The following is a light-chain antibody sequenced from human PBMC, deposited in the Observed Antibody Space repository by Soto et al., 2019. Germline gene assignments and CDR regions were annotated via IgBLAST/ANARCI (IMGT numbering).Light chain of an antibody. CDR1: QSLLHSNGYNY. CDR2: LGS. V-gene: IGKV2-28*01. J-gene: IGKJ1*01. Sequence: DIVMTQSPLSLSVTPGEPASISCRSSQSLLHSNGYNYLDWYLQKPGQTPQLLIYLGSNRASGVPDRFSGSGSGTDFTLEISSVEAEDVGVYYCMQALQTWTFGQGTKVDIK. CDR3: MQALQTWT.